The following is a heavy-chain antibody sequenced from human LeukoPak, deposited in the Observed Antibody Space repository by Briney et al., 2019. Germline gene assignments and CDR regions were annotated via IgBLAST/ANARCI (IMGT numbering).Heavy chain of an antibody. CDR3: AKGFKFTMIVGGGDAFDI. CDR1: GFTFDDYA. D-gene: IGHD3-22*01. V-gene: IGHV3-9*01. J-gene: IGHJ3*02. Sequence: PGGSLRLSCAASGFTFDDYAMHWVRQAPGKGLEWVSGISWNSGSIGYADSVKGRFTISRDNAKNSLYLQMNSLRAEDTALYYCAKGFKFTMIVGGGDAFDIWGQGTMVTVSS. CDR2: ISWNSGSI.